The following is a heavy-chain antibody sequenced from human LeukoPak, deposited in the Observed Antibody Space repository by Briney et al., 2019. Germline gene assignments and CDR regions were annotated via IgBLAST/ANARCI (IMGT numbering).Heavy chain of an antibody. CDR1: GFTLSSYW. J-gene: IGHJ6*03. Sequence: GGSLVLSCAVSGFTLSSYWMHWVRQAPGKGLEWVSRIYTGGSSPTYAESLKGRFTISRDNAKNSLYLQMNSLRAEDTAVYYCARARFETTVTTLVRKKDYYYYNMDVWGKGTTVTISS. CDR2: IYTGGSSP. D-gene: IGHD4-17*01. CDR3: ARARFETTVTTLVRKKDYYYYNMDV. V-gene: IGHV3-74*01.